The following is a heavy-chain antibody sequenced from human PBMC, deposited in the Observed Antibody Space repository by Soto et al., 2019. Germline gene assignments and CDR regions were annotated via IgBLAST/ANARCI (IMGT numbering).Heavy chain of an antibody. Sequence: QEQLEQSGAEVKKSGSSVKVSCKDTGGLFSSYAVSWVRQAPGQGLEWMGGIIPVFDTVYYAQKFQGRVTITADESTNTAYKELSSLRSEDTAMYYCARGGSGYVWFNEFWGQGALVTVSS. CDR3: ARGGSGYVWFNEF. V-gene: IGHV1-69*01. CDR1: GGLFSSYA. J-gene: IGHJ4*02. D-gene: IGHD3-22*01. CDR2: IIPVFDTV.